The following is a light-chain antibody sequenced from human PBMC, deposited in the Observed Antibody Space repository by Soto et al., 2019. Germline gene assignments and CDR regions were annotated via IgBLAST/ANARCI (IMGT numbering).Light chain of an antibody. J-gene: IGKJ5*01. CDR2: DVS. Sequence: AIQLTQSPSSLSASVGDRVTITCRASQDIRGALAWYQQKPGKPPKLLIFDVSSLQSGVPSRFSGGGSGTDFTLTISSLQPEDFATYYCQQFNTYPITFGQGTRLEIK. CDR3: QQFNTYPIT. V-gene: IGKV1-13*02. CDR1: QDIRGA.